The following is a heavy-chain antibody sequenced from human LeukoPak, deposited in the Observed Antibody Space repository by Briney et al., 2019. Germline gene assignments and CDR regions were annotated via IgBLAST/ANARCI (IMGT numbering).Heavy chain of an antibody. Sequence: ASVKVSCKASGYTFTSYGISWVRQAPGQGLEWMGWISAYNGNTNYAQKFQGRVTMTRDTSTSTVYMELSSLRSEDTAVYYCARVSMATTLYAFHYFDYWGQGTLVTVSS. J-gene: IGHJ4*02. D-gene: IGHD5-24*01. CDR3: ARVSMATTLYAFHYFDY. CDR2: ISAYNGNT. V-gene: IGHV1-18*01. CDR1: GYTFTSYG.